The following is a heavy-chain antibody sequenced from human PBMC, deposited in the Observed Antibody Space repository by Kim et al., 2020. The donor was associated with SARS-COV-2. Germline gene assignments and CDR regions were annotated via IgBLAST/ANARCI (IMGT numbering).Heavy chain of an antibody. V-gene: IGHV3-21*01. J-gene: IGHJ4*02. D-gene: IGHD3-10*01. Sequence: GGSLRLSCAASGFTFSSYSMNWVRQAPGKGLEWVSSSSSSSSYIYYADSVKGRFTISRDNAKNSLYLQMNSLRAEDTAVYYCARDPGIGGAFDYWGQGTLVTVSS. CDR3: ARDPGIGGAFDY. CDR1: GFTFSSYS. CDR2: SSSSSSYI.